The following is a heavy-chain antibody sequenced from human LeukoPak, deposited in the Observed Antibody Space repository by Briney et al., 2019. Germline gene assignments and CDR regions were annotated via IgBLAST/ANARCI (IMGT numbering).Heavy chain of an antibody. Sequence: SETLSLTCTVSGGSISSGGYYWSWIRQHPGKVLEWIGYIYYSGSTYYNPSLKSRVTISVDTSKNQFSLKLSSVTAADTAVYYCARDRSYYYDSSGPGTGSFDPWGQGTLVTVSS. J-gene: IGHJ5*02. D-gene: IGHD3-22*01. CDR2: IYYSGST. CDR1: GGSISSGGYY. V-gene: IGHV4-31*03. CDR3: ARDRSYYYDSSGPGTGSFDP.